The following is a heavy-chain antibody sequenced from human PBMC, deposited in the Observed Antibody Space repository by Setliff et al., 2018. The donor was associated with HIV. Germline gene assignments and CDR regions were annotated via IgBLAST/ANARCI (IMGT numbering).Heavy chain of an antibody. Sequence: PGGSLRLSCTVSGFTFTKSAMNWVRQAPGKGLEWVSVISANGGSTYSADSVKGRFTVSRDNTKNTVYLQMNSLRAEDTAVYFGAKDVMQGGWGSLSYFDSWGQGTLVTVSS. CDR3: AKDVMQGGWGSLSYFDS. CDR1: GFTFTKSA. D-gene: IGHD3-16*01. CDR2: ISANGGST. J-gene: IGHJ4*02. V-gene: IGHV3-23*01.